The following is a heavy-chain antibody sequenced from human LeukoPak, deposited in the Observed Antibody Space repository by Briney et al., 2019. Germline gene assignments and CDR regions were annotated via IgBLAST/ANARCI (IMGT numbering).Heavy chain of an antibody. V-gene: IGHV4-34*01. D-gene: IGHD4-17*01. CDR3: ATSSQTTVIDY. Sequence: PAETLSLTCAVSGGSFSGYYWSWIRQPPGKGLEWIGEINHSGSTNYNPSLKSRVTISVDTSKNQFSLKLSSVTAADTAVYYCATSSQTTVIDYWGQGTLVTVSS. J-gene: IGHJ4*02. CDR2: INHSGST. CDR1: GGSFSGYY.